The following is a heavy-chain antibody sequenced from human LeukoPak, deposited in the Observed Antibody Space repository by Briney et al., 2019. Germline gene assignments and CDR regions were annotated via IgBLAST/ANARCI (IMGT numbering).Heavy chain of an antibody. CDR2: INWNSDNI. D-gene: IGHD3-22*01. V-gene: IGHV3-9*01. CDR3: ARASYYYDTTGLGAVDI. J-gene: IGHJ3*02. Sequence: PGGSLRLFCAASGFTFNDHAMYWVRQAPGKGLEWVSGINWNSDNIGYADSVKGRFTISRDDAKNSLFLQMNSLRTEDTALYYCARASYYYDTTGLGAVDIWGQGTMVTVSS. CDR1: GFTFNDHA.